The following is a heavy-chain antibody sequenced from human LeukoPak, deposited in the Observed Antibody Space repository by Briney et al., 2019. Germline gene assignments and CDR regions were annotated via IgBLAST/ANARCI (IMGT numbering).Heavy chain of an antibody. V-gene: IGHV3-15*07. Sequence: GRSLTLSCAASHFTFTNRWMNWVRQAPGKGLEWVGRIASNTDGGTTDYAAPVKGRFTISRDDSKNALYLQMNSLKTEDTALYYCTTRTTTTIYWGQGTLVTVSS. CDR1: HFTFTNRW. CDR3: TTRTTTTIY. D-gene: IGHD1-7*01. J-gene: IGHJ4*02. CDR2: IASNTDGGTT.